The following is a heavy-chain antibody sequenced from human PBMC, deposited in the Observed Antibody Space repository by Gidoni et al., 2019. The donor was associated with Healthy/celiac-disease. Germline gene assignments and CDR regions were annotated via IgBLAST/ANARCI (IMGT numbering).Heavy chain of an antibody. CDR3: ARDGVYDILTGYYERYFDY. CDR1: GYTFTSYA. J-gene: IGHJ4*02. V-gene: IGHV1-3*05. D-gene: IGHD3-9*01. Sequence: QVQLVQSGAEEQKPGASVKVSCKASGYTFTSYAMHWVRQAPGQRLEWMGWINAGNGNTKYSQKFQGRVTITRDTSASTAYMELSSLRSEDTAVYYCARDGVYDILTGYYERYFDYWGQGTLVTVSS. CDR2: INAGNGNT.